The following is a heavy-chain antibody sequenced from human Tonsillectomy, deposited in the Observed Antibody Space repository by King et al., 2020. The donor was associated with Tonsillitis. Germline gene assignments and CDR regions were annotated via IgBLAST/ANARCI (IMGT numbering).Heavy chain of an antibody. CDR3: AARGYSYGYLWDY. J-gene: IGHJ4*02. Sequence: VQLVESGGGVVQPGRSLRLSCAASGFTFSSYAMHWVRQAPGKGLEWVAFISYDGSNKYYADPVKGRFTISRDNSKNTLYLQMNSLRAEDTAVYYCAARGYSYGYLWDYWGQGTLVTVSS. CDR1: GFTFSSYA. V-gene: IGHV3-30*04. D-gene: IGHD5-18*01. CDR2: ISYDGSNK.